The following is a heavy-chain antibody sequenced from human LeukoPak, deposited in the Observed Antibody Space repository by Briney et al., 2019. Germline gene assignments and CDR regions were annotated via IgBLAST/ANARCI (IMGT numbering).Heavy chain of an antibody. D-gene: IGHD2-15*01. V-gene: IGHV3-23*01. CDR1: GFTFSSYA. CDR3: AKDPALRVAVVVVAAKREGY. CDR2: ISGSGGST. J-gene: IGHJ4*02. Sequence: PGGSLRLSCAASGFTFSSYAMSWVSQAPGKGLEWVSAISGSGGSTYYADSVKGRFTISRDNSKNTLYLQMNSLRAEDTAVYYCAKDPALRVAVVVVAAKREGYWGQGTLVTDSS.